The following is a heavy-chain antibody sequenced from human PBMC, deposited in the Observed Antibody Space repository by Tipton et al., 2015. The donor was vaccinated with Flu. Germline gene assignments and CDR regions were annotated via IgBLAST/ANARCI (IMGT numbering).Heavy chain of an antibody. CDR2: IYPGDSQT. J-gene: IGHJ5*02. Sequence: QLVQSGAEVKKPGESLKISCKVSGYNFNDYWIAWVRQMPGKGLECMGIIYPGDSQTRYSPSFQGQVTISADKSISTAYLQWSSLKASDTAMYYCARYNGPSFVGNSFDPWGQGALVTVSS. CDR1: GYNFNDYW. D-gene: IGHD1-14*01. V-gene: IGHV5-51*01. CDR3: ARYNGPSFVGNSFDP.